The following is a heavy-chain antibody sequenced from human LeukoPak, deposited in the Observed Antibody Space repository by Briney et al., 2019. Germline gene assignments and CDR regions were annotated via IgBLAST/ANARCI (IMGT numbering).Heavy chain of an antibody. J-gene: IGHJ4*02. V-gene: IGHV3-13*04. CDR1: GFTFSIYG. Sequence: PGGSLRLSCAASGFTFSIYGMHWVRQATGKGLEWVSGMGKTAGDTYCSGSVKGRFTISRENAENSVYLEMNSLEAGDTAVYYCARGAAGFDYWGQGTLVSVSS. D-gene: IGHD6-13*01. CDR2: MGKTAGDT. CDR3: ARGAAGFDY.